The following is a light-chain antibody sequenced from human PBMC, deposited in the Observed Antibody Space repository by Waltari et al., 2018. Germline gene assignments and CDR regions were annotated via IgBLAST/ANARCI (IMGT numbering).Light chain of an antibody. J-gene: IGLJ3*02. CDR3: CSYAGSRV. V-gene: IGLV2-23*01. Sequence: QSALTQPASVSGSPGQSITISCTATSSELGSYTLVSWYQQHPGKAPKLILYEGTKRPSGVSNRFSGSKSGNTASLTISGLQAEDEADYYCCSYAGSRVFGGGTKLTVL. CDR2: EGT. CDR1: SSELGSYTL.